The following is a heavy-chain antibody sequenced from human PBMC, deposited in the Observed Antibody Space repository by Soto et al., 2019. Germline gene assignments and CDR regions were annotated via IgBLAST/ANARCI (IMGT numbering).Heavy chain of an antibody. D-gene: IGHD6-13*01. CDR1: GFTFSNAW. CDR3: CDSSNLDAFDI. J-gene: IGHJ3*02. V-gene: IGHV3-15*07. Sequence: GGSLRLSCAASGFTFSNAWMNWVRQAPGKGLEWVGRIKSKTDGGTTDYAAPVKGRFTISRDDSKNTLYLQMNSLKTEDTAVYYCCDSSNLDAFDIWGQGTMVTVSS. CDR2: IKSKTDGGTT.